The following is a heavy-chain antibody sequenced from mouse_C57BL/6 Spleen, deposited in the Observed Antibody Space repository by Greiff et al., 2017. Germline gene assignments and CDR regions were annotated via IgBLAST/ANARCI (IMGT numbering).Heavy chain of an antibody. J-gene: IGHJ4*01. V-gene: IGHV1-9*01. CDR1: GYTFTGYW. D-gene: IGHD4-1*01. Sequence: QVQLQQSGAELMKPGASVKLSCKASGYTFTGYWIEWVKQRPGHGLEWIGEILPGSGSTNYNEKFKGKATFTADTSSNTAYLQLSSLTTEDSALYYCARVPPLTGSSMDYWGQGTSVTVSS. CDR3: ARVPPLTGSSMDY. CDR2: ILPGSGST.